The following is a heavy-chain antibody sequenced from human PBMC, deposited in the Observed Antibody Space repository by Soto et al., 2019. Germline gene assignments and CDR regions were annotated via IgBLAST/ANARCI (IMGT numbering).Heavy chain of an antibody. CDR2: FIPVYRTL. J-gene: IGHJ5*01. CDR1: GGSFGNSA. Sequence: SVKVSCKASGGSFGNSAINWVRQTPGQGLEWLGGFIPVYRTLNYAQKFQGRVTITADESTGTAFMTLSSLASDDTAVYYCSTGVIWIGYFTVDSWG. D-gene: IGHD3-3*01. CDR3: STGVIWIGYFTVDS. V-gene: IGHV1-69*13.